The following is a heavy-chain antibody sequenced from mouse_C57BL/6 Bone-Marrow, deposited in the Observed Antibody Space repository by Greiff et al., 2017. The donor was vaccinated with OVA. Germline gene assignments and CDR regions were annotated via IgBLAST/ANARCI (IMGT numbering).Heavy chain of an antibody. CDR3: AREGFITTVLYFDY. J-gene: IGHJ2*01. Sequence: QVQLQQSGAELMKPGASVKLSCKATGYTFTGYWIEWVKQRPGHGLEWIGEILPGSGSTNYNEKFKGKATFTADTSSNTAYLQLSSLATEESAIYYCAREGFITTVLYFDYWGQGTTLTVSS. V-gene: IGHV1-9*01. CDR2: ILPGSGST. D-gene: IGHD1-1*01. CDR1: GYTFTGYW.